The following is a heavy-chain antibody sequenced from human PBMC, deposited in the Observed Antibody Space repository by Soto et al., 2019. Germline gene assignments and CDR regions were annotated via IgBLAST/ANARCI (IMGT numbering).Heavy chain of an antibody. Sequence: ETLSLTCTVSGGSIRSYYWSWIRQPPGKGLEWIGYIYYSGSTNYNPSLKSRVTISVDRSKNQFSLKLSSVTAADTAVYYCARGIPLPDYWGQGTLVTVSS. CDR2: IYYSGST. CDR1: GGSIRSYY. J-gene: IGHJ4*02. V-gene: IGHV4-59*12. D-gene: IGHD2-21*01. CDR3: ARGIPLPDY.